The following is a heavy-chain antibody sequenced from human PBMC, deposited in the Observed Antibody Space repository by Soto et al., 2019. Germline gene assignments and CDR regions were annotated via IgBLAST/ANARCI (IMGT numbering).Heavy chain of an antibody. J-gene: IGHJ3*02. Sequence: GESLKISCKDSGYSFTNYWISWVRQMPGKGLEWMGGIYPTDSYTKYSPSFQGHVTISADKSISTAYLQWSSLKASDTAIYYCERPAGSAFDIWGLGTMVTVSS. D-gene: IGHD3-10*01. CDR3: ERPAGSAFDI. CDR1: GYSFTNYW. V-gene: IGHV5-10-1*01. CDR2: IYPTDSYT.